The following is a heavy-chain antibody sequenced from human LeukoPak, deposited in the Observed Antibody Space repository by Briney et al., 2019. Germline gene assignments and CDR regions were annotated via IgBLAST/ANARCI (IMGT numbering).Heavy chain of an antibody. V-gene: IGHV1-2*02. CDR2: INPNSGGT. Sequence: ASVKVSCKASGYTFTGYYMHWVRQAPGQGLEWMGWINPNSGGTNYAQKFQGRVTMTRDTSISTAYMELSRLRSDDTTVYYCARDGYYYDSSGYYVVFDYWGQGTLVTLSS. CDR1: GYTFTGYY. J-gene: IGHJ4*02. CDR3: ARDGYYYDSSGYYVVFDY. D-gene: IGHD3-22*01.